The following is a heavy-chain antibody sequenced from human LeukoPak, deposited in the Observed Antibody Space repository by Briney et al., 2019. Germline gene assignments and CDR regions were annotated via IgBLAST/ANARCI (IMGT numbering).Heavy chain of an antibody. V-gene: IGHV4-34*01. D-gene: IGHD3-22*01. CDR1: GGSFSGYY. CDR2: INHSGST. J-gene: IGHJ4*02. Sequence: SETLSLTCAVYGGSFSGYYWSWIRQPPGKGLEWIGEINHSGSTNYNPSLKSRVTISVDTSKNQFSLKLSSVTAADTAVYYCARGPAYYDSSGYYYYWGQGTLVTVSS. CDR3: ARGPAYYDSSGYYYY.